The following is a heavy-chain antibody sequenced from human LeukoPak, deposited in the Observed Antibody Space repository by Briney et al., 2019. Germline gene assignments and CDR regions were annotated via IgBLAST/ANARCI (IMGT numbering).Heavy chain of an antibody. CDR1: GFTFSSHW. CDR3: ARDARNTAMTSFDY. V-gene: IGHV3-21*01. Sequence: GGSLRLSCAASGFTFSSHWMSWVRQAPGKGLEWVSSISSSSSYIYYADSVKGRFTISRDNAKNSLYLQMNSLRAEDTAVYYCARDARNTAMTSFDYWGQGTLVTVSS. CDR2: ISSSSSYI. D-gene: IGHD5-18*01. J-gene: IGHJ4*02.